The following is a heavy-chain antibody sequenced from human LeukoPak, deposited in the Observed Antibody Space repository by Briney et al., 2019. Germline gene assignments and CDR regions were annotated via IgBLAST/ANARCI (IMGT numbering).Heavy chain of an antibody. D-gene: IGHD3-10*01. CDR1: GGSISSGSYY. V-gene: IGHV4-61*02. CDR2: IYTSGST. CDR3: AREAPSGYYYLNAFDI. Sequence: PSETLSLTCTVSGGSISSGSYYWSWIRQPAGKGLEWIGRIYTSGSTNYNPSLKSRVTISVDTSKNQFSLKLSSVTAADTAVYYCAREAPSGYYYLNAFDIWGQGTMVTVSS. J-gene: IGHJ3*02.